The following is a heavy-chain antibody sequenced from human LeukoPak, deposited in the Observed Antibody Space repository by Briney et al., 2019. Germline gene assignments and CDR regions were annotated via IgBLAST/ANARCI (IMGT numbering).Heavy chain of an antibody. V-gene: IGHV3-21*01. Sequence: PGGSLRLSCAASGFTFTTYSMTWGRQAPGKGLEWVSSISTSSDNKNYADSVKGRFTISRDNAKKSLFLQMNSLRAEDTSVYYCARRYYDRSGYYFDYWGQGTLVTVSS. CDR2: ISTSSDNK. CDR1: GFTFTTYS. CDR3: ARRYYDRSGYYFDY. D-gene: IGHD3-22*01. J-gene: IGHJ4*02.